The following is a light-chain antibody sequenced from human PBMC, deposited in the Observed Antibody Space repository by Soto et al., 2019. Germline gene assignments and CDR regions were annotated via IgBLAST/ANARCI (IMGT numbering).Light chain of an antibody. CDR3: QQYSSSPRT. CDR2: GAS. Sequence: EIVLTQSPATLSGSPGGRATLSCRASQNILYNLAWYQQKPGQAPRLLVYGASTRATDAPPRFRGSGSGTEFSLTISSLQSEDFATYFCQQYSSSPRTFGQGSRVEIK. V-gene: IGKV3-15*01. CDR1: QNILYN. J-gene: IGKJ1*01.